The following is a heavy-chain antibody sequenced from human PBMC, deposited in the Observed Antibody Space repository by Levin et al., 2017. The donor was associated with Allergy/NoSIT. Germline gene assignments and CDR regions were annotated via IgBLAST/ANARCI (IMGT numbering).Heavy chain of an antibody. D-gene: IGHD6-6*01. V-gene: IGHV3-23*01. J-gene: IGHJ6*02. CDR2: ISGSGGST. CDR3: AKDQIAARPREPDYYYYYGMDV. CDR1: GFTFSSYA. Sequence: GGSLRLSCAASGFTFSSYAMSWVRQAPGKGLEWVSAISGSGGSTYYADSVKGRFTISRDNSKNTLYLQMNSLRAEDTAVYYCAKDQIAARPREPDYYYYYGMDVWGQGTTVTVSS.